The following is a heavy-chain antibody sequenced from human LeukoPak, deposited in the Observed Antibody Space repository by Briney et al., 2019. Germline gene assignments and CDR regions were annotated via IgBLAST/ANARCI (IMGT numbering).Heavy chain of an antibody. Sequence: SGPTLVNPTQTLTLTCTFSGFSLSTSAVGVGWIRQAPGKALEWLALIYWDDDKRYSPSLKSRLTITKDTSKNQVVLTMTNMDPVDTAAYYCARRYDSSGYYLSYYFDYWGQGTLVTVSS. CDR2: IYWDDDK. D-gene: IGHD3-22*01. J-gene: IGHJ4*02. CDR3: ARRYDSSGYYLSYYFDY. CDR1: GFSLSTSAVG. V-gene: IGHV2-5*02.